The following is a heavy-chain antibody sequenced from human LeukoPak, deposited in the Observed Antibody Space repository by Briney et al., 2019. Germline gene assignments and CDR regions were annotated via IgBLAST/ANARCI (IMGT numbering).Heavy chain of an antibody. J-gene: IGHJ4*02. Sequence: GGSLRLSCAASGFTFSNYAMSWVRQAPGKGLEWVSGISGGGGSTYYADSVKGRFTISRDNSKNTLYLQMNSLRAEDTAVYYGAKDRLGSSSGSSLHYFDYWGQGTLVTVSS. CDR1: GFTFSNYA. V-gene: IGHV3-23*01. D-gene: IGHD6-19*01. CDR2: ISGGGGST. CDR3: AKDRLGSSSGSSLHYFDY.